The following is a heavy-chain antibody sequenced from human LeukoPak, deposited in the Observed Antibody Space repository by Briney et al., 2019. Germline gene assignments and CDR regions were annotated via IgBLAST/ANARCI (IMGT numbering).Heavy chain of an antibody. Sequence: SETLSLTCTVSGGSISSSSYYWSWIRQPAGTGLEWIGRIFSSGSTNYNPSLRSRVTMSVDTSKNQFSLKLSSVTAADTAVYYCARGYNWNDHAPFDYWGQGTLVTVSS. J-gene: IGHJ4*02. CDR3: ARGYNWNDHAPFDY. D-gene: IGHD1-1*01. CDR2: IFSSGST. V-gene: IGHV4-61*02. CDR1: GGSISSSSYY.